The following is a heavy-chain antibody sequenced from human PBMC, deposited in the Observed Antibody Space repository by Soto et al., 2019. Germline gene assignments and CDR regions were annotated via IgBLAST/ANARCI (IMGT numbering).Heavy chain of an antibody. J-gene: IGHJ4*02. V-gene: IGHV1-69*06. CDR2: TGSGTGPG. D-gene: IGHD2-15*01. Sequence: SVKVSCKASGGSLSTNPISWVRQAPGQGLEWMGGTGSGTGPGNHAQKFRGRLTVTADKSTSTVYMELTNLSSEDTAVYYCARRHSGGFLRFFDSWGQGTLVTVSS. CDR3: ARRHSGGFLRFFDS. CDR1: GGSLSTNP.